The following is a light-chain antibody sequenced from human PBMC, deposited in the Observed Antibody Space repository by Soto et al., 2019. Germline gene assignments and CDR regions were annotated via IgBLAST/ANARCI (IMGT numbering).Light chain of an antibody. Sequence: QSVLTQPASVSGSPGQSITISCTGTISDVGSHNLVSWYQQHPDKAPKLIIYEVNERPSGVSSRFSGSKSGNTASLTVSGLQPDDEAHHHCCSFAGSNPFPYVFGTGTKVTVL. CDR3: CSFAGSNPFPYV. CDR1: ISDVGSHNL. J-gene: IGLJ1*01. V-gene: IGLV2-23*02. CDR2: EVN.